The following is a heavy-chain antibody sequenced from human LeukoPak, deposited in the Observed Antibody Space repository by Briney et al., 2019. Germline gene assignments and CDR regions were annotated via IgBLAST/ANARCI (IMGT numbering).Heavy chain of an antibody. D-gene: IGHD4-17*01. V-gene: IGHV3-30-3*01. J-gene: IGHJ4*02. CDR1: GFTFSNYA. CDR3: ARGGFVMTTADFDY. CDR2: ISYDGSNK. Sequence: GRSLRLSCAASGFTFSNYAMHWVRQAPGKGLEWVAVISYDGSNKYYADSVKGRFTISRDNSKNTLYLQMNSLRAEDTAVYYCARGGFVMTTADFDYWGQGTLVTVSS.